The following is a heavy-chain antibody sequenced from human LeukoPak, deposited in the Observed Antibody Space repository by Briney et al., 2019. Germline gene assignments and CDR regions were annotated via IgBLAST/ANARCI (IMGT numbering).Heavy chain of an antibody. CDR1: GGPMRNYY. D-gene: IGHD2-2*01. J-gene: IGHJ4*02. V-gene: IGHV4-59*01. CDR3: ARGWASSWYYFDF. CDR2: TYDRGCS. Sequence: SETLSLICAVSGGPMRNYYWRWIRQPPGKGLEGLGYTYDRGCSSYNPSLRSRVSISIDTPKNQFSLNLSAVTAADTAVYYCARGWASSWYYFDFWGQGTLVTVSS.